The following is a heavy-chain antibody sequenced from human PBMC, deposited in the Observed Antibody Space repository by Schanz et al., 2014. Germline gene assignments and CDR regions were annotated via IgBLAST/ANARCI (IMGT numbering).Heavy chain of an antibody. CDR2: ISSSSGTI. D-gene: IGHD1-26*01. V-gene: IGHV3-48*01. J-gene: IGHJ4*02. Sequence: VQLVESGGGVVQPGRSLRLSCAASGFTFSRYGMHWVRQAPGKGLEWVSYISSSSGTIYYADSVKGRFTVSRDNNWKTLSLQMNSLRSDDTAIYHCARENSRGYYPAVTYYIDVWGQGTLITVSA. CDR1: GFTFSRYG. CDR3: ARENSRGYYPAVTYYIDV.